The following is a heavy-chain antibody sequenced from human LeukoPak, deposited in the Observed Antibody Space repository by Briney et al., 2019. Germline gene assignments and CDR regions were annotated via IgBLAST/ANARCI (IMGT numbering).Heavy chain of an antibody. CDR2: ISYDGSNK. D-gene: IGHD1-26*01. CDR3: AREYSGSYLY. CDR1: GFTFSSYA. V-gene: IGHV3-30*04. J-gene: IGHJ4*02. Sequence: GGSLRLSCAASGFTFSSYAMHWVRQAPGKGLEWAAVISYDGSNKYYADSVKGRFTISRDNSKNTLYLQMNSLRAEDTAVYYCAREYSGSYLYWGQGTLVTVSS.